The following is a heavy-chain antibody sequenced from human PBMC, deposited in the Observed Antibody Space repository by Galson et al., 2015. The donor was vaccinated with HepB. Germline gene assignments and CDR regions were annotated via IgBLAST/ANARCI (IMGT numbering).Heavy chain of an antibody. CDR3: ARARYDISPPDS. CDR2: ITTYNGNT. D-gene: IGHD3-9*01. CDR1: GYIFNTFG. V-gene: IGHV1-18*01. Sequence: SCKASGYIFNTFGITWVRQAPGQGLEWMGWITTYNGNTNYAQKFQDRITLTTDTSTNTAYMEVKTLRSDDTAVYYCARARYDISPPDSWGQGSLVTVSS. J-gene: IGHJ5*01.